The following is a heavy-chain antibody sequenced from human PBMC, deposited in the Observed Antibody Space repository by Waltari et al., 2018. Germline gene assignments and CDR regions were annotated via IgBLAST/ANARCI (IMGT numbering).Heavy chain of an antibody. D-gene: IGHD3-22*01. V-gene: IGHV4-59*01. J-gene: IGHJ4*02. CDR2: MYYSGTT. CDR1: GGSINSYY. CDR3: ARDRDNSGYPRLHD. Sequence: QMQLQESGPGLVQPSETLSLTCTVSGGSINSYYWSWIRQPPGKGLGWFGYMYYSGTTNYNPSLKSRVTISVETSKNQCSLRLSSVTAADTAVYYCARDRDNSGYPRLHDWGQGTLVTVSS.